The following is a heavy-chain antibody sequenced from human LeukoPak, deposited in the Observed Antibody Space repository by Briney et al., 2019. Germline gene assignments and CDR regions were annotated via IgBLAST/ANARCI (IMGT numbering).Heavy chain of an antibody. CDR3: ARACSVGSCYYYYGMDV. V-gene: IGHV1-2*02. J-gene: IGHJ6*02. CDR1: GYTFTGYY. CDR2: INPNSGGT. D-gene: IGHD2-15*01. Sequence: ASVKVSCKASGYTFTGYYMHWVRQAPGQGLEWMGWINPNSGGTNYAQKFQGRVTMTRDTSISTAYMELSRLRSDDTAVYYCARACSVGSCYYYYGMDVWGQGTTVTVSS.